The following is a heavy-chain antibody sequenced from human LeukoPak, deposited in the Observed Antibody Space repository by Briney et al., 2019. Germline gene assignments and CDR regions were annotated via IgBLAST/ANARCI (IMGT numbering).Heavy chain of an antibody. CDR2: ISSSSSTI. CDR1: GFTFSDYY. D-gene: IGHD2-2*01. V-gene: IGHV3-11*04. J-gene: IGHJ4*02. Sequence: GGSLRLSCAASGFTFSDYYMSWIRQAPGKGLEWVSSISSSSSTIYYADSVKGRFTISRDNAKNSLYLQMNSLRAEDTAVYYCASMNLGYCSSTSCTNWDYWGQGTLVTVSS. CDR3: ASMNLGYCSSTSCTNWDY.